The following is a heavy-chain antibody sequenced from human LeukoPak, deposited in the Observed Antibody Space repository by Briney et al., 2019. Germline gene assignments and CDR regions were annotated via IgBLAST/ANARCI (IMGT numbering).Heavy chain of an antibody. V-gene: IGHV3-30-3*01. J-gene: IGHJ4*02. CDR1: GFAFSSYA. D-gene: IGHD3-3*01. CDR3: ARVTITIFGAIDY. Sequence: PGRSLRLSCAASGFAFSSYAMHWVRQAPGKGLEWVAVISYDGCNTYYADSVKGRFTISRDNSKNTLYLQMNSLRAEDTAVYYCARVTITIFGAIDYWGQGTLVTVSS. CDR2: ISYDGCNT.